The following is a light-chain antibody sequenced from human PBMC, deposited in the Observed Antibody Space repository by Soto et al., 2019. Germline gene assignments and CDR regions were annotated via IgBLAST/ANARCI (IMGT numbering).Light chain of an antibody. CDR3: QQTYSIPIT. Sequence: DIQMTQSPSSLSASVGDRVTIACRASQSISSFLNWYQHKPGKAPKLLIYDKSTLQSGVPSRFSGSGSGTDFTLTISSLQPEDSATYFCQQTYSIPITFGHGTRLGIK. CDR2: DKS. CDR1: QSISSF. V-gene: IGKV1-39*01. J-gene: IGKJ5*01.